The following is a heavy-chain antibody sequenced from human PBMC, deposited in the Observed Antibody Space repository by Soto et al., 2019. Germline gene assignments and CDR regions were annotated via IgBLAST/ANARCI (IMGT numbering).Heavy chain of an antibody. D-gene: IGHD6-13*01. CDR3: ARGMGIAASGPYGMDV. V-gene: IGHV1-18*01. Sequence: QVQVVQSGAEVKKPGASVKVSCKASGYIFTSYGITWVRQAPGQGLEWMGWISAYNHNTNYAQKLQGRVTMTTDTPTSTAYMELRSLRSDDTAVYYCARGMGIAASGPYGMDVWGQGTTVTVSS. CDR1: GYIFTSYG. CDR2: ISAYNHNT. J-gene: IGHJ6*02.